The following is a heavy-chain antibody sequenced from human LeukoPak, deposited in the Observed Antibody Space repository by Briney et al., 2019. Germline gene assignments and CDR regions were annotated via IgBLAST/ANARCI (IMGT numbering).Heavy chain of an antibody. CDR1: GYTFTGYY. CDR2: INPNSGGT. D-gene: IGHD3-9*01. Sequence: ASVKVSCKXSGYTFTGYYMHWVRQVPGQGLEWMGRINPNSGGTNYAQKFQGRVTMTRDTSISTAYMELSRLRSDDTTVYYCARGRSSYDILTGYSYWGQGTLVTVSS. CDR3: ARGRSSYDILTGYSY. J-gene: IGHJ4*02. V-gene: IGHV1-2*06.